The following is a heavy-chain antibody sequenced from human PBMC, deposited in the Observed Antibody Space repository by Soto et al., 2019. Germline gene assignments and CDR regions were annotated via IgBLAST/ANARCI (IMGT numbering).Heavy chain of an antibody. CDR3: ARDLLAVAGTIDY. J-gene: IGHJ4*02. CDR2: ISPYYGKS. D-gene: IGHD6-19*01. V-gene: IGHV1-18*01. Sequence: QVQLVQSGPDVRRPGTSLTVACTPSGYTFRSYGISWVRQAPGQGLEWMGRISPYYGKSNYAQKFQDRMTMTTDPATSTAFMELKSLKSNDTAMYYCARDLLAVAGTIDYWGQGTLISVSS. CDR1: GYTFRSYG.